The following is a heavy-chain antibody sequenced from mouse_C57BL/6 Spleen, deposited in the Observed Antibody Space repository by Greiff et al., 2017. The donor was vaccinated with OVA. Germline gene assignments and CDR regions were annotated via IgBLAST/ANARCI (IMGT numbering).Heavy chain of an antibody. V-gene: IGHV1-7*01. CDR2: INPSSGYT. J-gene: IGHJ2*01. CDR3: ARRGYGSPFYFDY. Sequence: VQLVESGAELAKPGASVKLSCKASGYTFTGYWMHWVKQRPGQGLEWIGYINPSSGYTKYNQKFKDKATLTADKSSSTAYMQLSSLTYEDSAVYYCARRGYGSPFYFDYWGQGTTLTVSS. D-gene: IGHD1-1*01. CDR1: GYTFTGYW.